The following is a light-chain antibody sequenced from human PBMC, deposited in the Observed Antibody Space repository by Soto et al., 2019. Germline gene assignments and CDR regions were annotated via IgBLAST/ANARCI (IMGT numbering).Light chain of an antibody. CDR1: SSNIGSNT. CDR2: SNN. Sequence: QSVLTQPPSASGTPGQRVTISCSGSSSNIGSNTVNWYQQLPGTAPKLLIYSNNQRPSGVPDRFSGSKSGTSASLAISGLQSEDEADHHCAAWDHSLNGPWSVFGTGPKVNVL. CDR3: AAWDHSLNGPWSV. J-gene: IGLJ1*01. V-gene: IGLV1-44*01.